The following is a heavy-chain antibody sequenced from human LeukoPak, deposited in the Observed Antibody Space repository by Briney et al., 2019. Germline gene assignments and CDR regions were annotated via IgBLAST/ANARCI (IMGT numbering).Heavy chain of an antibody. Sequence: PSQTLSLTCTVSGGSISSGSYYWTWIRQHPEKGLEWIGYMYYSGTTYYNPSLKSRVTMSMDTSKNQFSLKLDSVTAADTAVYYCARFSNNHGVKFDYWGQGTLVTVSS. J-gene: IGHJ4*02. CDR3: ARFSNNHGVKFDY. D-gene: IGHD1-14*01. CDR2: MYYSGTT. CDR1: GGSISSGSYY. V-gene: IGHV4-31*03.